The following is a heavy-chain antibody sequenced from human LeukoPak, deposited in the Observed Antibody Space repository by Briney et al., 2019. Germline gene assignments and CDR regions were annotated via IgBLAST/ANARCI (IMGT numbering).Heavy chain of an antibody. Sequence: GESLKISFYGSGYRFTSYWIGWVRPVTGQGLEWMGILHPGESDTRYSTSFQGQVTISADKSNSTAYLQWSSLKASDAAMYLCASLFRDCSGGSCYPYYFDYWGQGTLVTVSS. CDR1: GYRFTSYW. D-gene: IGHD2-15*01. J-gene: IGHJ4*02. CDR2: LHPGESDT. V-gene: IGHV5-51*01. CDR3: ASLFRDCSGGSCYPYYFDY.